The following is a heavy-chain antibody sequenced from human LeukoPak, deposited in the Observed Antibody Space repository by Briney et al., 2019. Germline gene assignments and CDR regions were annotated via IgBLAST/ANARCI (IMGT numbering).Heavy chain of an antibody. CDR3: ARNSYYDESGEGAFDI. CDR1: GSSVSSIGYS. CDR2: IYQSGSA. D-gene: IGHD3-22*01. J-gene: IGHJ3*02. Sequence: SETLSLTCGVSGSSVSSIGYSWSWIRQPPGRGLDWIGFIYQSGSASYNPSLQSLVTISIDKSKNQFSLNLSSVTAADTAVYYCARNSYYDESGEGAFDIWGQGTMVTVSS. V-gene: IGHV4-30-2*01.